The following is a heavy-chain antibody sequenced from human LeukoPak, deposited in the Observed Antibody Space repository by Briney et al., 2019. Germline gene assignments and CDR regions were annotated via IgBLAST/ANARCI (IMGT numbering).Heavy chain of an antibody. CDR2: ISYIGST. J-gene: IGHJ3*01. V-gene: IGHV4-59*11. CDR1: GGSFTTHY. CDR3: ASDSISMNAFDV. D-gene: IGHD3-22*01. Sequence: SETLSLTCTVSGGSFTTHYWSWIRQPPGKGLEWIGYISYIGSTNYNPSLKSRVTISIDTSKNEVSLILTSVTAADTAVYYCASDSISMNAFDVWGQGTMVTVSS.